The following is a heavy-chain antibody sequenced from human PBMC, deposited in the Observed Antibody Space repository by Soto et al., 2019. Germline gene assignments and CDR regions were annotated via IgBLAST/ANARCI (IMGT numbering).Heavy chain of an antibody. CDR1: GYTFNNYG. CDR2: INAYNGHT. Sequence: QVQLVQSGAEVKQPGASVKVSCKASGYTFNNYGITWVRQAPGQGLEWMGWINAYNGHTNYAQKSQXXVAMTTDTSTRTVYMNLRRLRSDDTALLYCARAMAPDHSDHWGQGTLVTVSS. CDR3: ARAMAPDHSDH. V-gene: IGHV1-18*01. J-gene: IGHJ4*02.